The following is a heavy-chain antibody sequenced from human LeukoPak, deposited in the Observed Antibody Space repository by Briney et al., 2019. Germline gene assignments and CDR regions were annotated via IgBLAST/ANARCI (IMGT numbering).Heavy chain of an antibody. CDR2: IRYNEGST. V-gene: IGHV3-23*01. J-gene: IGHJ4*02. CDR3: ARHDSYIPY. Sequence: GGSLSLSSAASGFTFNYYAMSGAPQARGKGREWVSGIRYNEGSTYYTDSVWPRFTISRDNTENTVYLQMYNLRPDDSAVYFCARHDSYIPYWGQGTLVTLPS. CDR1: GFTFNYYA. D-gene: IGHD5-18*01.